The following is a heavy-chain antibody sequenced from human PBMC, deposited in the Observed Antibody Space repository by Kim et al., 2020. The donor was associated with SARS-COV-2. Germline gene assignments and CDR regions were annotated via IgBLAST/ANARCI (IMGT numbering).Heavy chain of an antibody. J-gene: IGHJ6*02. V-gene: IGHV3-21*01. CDR2: ITDTSRYI. D-gene: IGHD1-7*01. CDR3: ARRELGDYYYYSMDV. Sequence: GGSLRLSCATSGFTFSSFTMNWVRQAPGKWLEWVSSITDTSRYINYADSVKGRFTISRDNAKNSLYLQMHSLRADDTAVYFCARRELGDYYYYSMDVWG. CDR1: GFTFSSFT.